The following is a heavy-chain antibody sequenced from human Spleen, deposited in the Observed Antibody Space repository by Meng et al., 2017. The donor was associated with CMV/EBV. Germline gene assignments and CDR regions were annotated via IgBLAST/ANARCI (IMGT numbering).Heavy chain of an antibody. Sequence: GGSLRLSCAASGFTFSSYAIYWVRQAPGKGLEWVSSISSSSSYIYYADSVKGRFTISRDNAKNTLSLQMDSLRAEDTAVYYCAKVAGYVDYFDSWGQGTLVTVSS. CDR3: AKVAGYVDYFDS. D-gene: IGHD5-12*01. CDR2: ISSSSSYI. V-gene: IGHV3-21*04. CDR1: GFTFSSYA. J-gene: IGHJ4*02.